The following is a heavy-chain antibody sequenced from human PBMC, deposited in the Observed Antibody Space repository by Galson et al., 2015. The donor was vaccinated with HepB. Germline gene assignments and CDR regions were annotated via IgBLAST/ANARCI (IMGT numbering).Heavy chain of an antibody. CDR3: ARETPDTYYFDS. J-gene: IGHJ4*02. CDR2: IFAGGGST. V-gene: IGHV1-46*01. CDR1: GYTLTNYH. Sequence: TVSCKASGYTLTNYHFHWVRQAPGQGPEWMGKIFAGGGSTRFAERFQGRVTLTRDSSTSTIYMEVSSLRSDDTAVYYCARETPDTYYFDSWGQGTLVTVSS. D-gene: IGHD2-15*01.